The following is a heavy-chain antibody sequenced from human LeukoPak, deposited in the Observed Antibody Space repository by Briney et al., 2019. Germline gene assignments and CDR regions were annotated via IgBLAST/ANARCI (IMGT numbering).Heavy chain of an antibody. Sequence: PSETLSLTCAVYGGSFSGYYWSWIRQPPGKGLEWIGEINHSGSTNYNPSLKSRVTISVDTSKNQFSLKLSSVTAADTAVYYCARHNSVWYYYDSKRGFYFDYWGQGTLVTVSS. CDR2: INHSGST. V-gene: IGHV4-34*01. D-gene: IGHD3-22*01. CDR1: GGSFSGYY. J-gene: IGHJ4*02. CDR3: ARHNSVWYYYDSKRGFYFDY.